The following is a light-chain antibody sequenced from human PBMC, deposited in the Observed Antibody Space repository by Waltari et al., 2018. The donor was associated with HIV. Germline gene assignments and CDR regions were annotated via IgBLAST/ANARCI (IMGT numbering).Light chain of an antibody. CDR2: EVS. Sequence: QSALTQPASVSGSPGQSITISCTGTSSDVGGYRYVSWYQLHPGKAPKLMIFEVSNRSSGVSNRFSGSKSGNTASLTISWLQAEDEADYYCSSYTSSTTLVFGTGTKVTVL. CDR1: SSDVGGYRY. CDR3: SSYTSSTTLV. V-gene: IGLV2-14*01. J-gene: IGLJ1*01.